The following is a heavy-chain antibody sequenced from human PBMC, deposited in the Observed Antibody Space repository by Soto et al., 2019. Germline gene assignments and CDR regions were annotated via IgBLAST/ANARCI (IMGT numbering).Heavy chain of an antibody. V-gene: IGHV1-69*01. CDR2: IIPIFGTA. Sequence: QVQLVQSGAEVKKPGSSVKVSCTASGGTFSSYAISWVRQAPGQGLEWMGGIIPIFGTANYAQKFQGRVTITADESTSTAYMELSSLRSEDTAVYYGAREGASGSHIGYWGQGTLVTVSS. CDR3: AREGASGSHIGY. CDR1: GGTFSSYA. J-gene: IGHJ4*02. D-gene: IGHD3-22*01.